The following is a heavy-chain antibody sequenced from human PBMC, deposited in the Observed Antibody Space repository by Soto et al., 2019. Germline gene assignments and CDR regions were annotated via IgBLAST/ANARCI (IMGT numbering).Heavy chain of an antibody. Sequence: QVQLVQSGAEVKKPGSSVKVSCKASGDAFTNYIFDWVRQAPGQGLEWMGGIIPMFGTPKYAQIFRGRLRISADGATTTAYMELSGLTSADTAVYFCATGGHNDGYNFYHGMDVWGQGTTVTVS. V-gene: IGHV1-69*01. D-gene: IGHD5-18*01. CDR1: GDAFTNYI. J-gene: IGHJ6*02. CDR2: IIPMFGTP. CDR3: ATGGHNDGYNFYHGMDV.